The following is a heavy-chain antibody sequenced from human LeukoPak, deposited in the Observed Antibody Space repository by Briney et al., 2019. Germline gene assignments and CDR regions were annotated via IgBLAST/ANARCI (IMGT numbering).Heavy chain of an antibody. CDR2: ISGSGSYI. Sequence: GGSLRLSCAASGFTFNSYSMNWVRQAPGKGLEWVSSISGSGSYIYYADSLRGRFTMSRENAKNSLYLQMNSLRAEDTAVYYCATSPTYPPDYWGQGTLVTVSS. J-gene: IGHJ4*02. CDR3: ATSPTYPPDY. V-gene: IGHV3-21*01. CDR1: GFTFNSYS.